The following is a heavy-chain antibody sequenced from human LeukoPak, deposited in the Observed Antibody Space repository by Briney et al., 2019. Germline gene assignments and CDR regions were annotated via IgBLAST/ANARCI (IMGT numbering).Heavy chain of an antibody. CDR2: ISAYNGNT. CDR1: GGTFSSYA. J-gene: IGHJ6*03. CDR3: ARAPNELELRSNYYYYMDV. V-gene: IGHV1-18*01. Sequence: ASVKVSCKASGGTFSSYAISWVRQAPGQGLEWMGWISAYNGNTNYAQKLQGRVTMTIDTSTSTAYMELRSLRSDDTAVYYCARAPNELELRSNYYYYMDVWGKGTTVTVSS. D-gene: IGHD1-7*01.